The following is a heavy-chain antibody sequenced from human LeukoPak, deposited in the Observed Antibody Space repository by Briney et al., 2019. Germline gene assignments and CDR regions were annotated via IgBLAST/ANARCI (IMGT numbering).Heavy chain of an antibody. J-gene: IGHJ4*02. Sequence: PGGSLRLSCAASGFTFNDYEMNWVRQAPGKGLKWISYISRSGSSIYYADSVQGRFTISRDNAKNSLYLQVNSLRAEDTAVYYCARSTVTNYFDYWGQGTLVTVSS. D-gene: IGHD4-17*01. CDR2: ISRSGSSI. CDR1: GFTFNDYE. V-gene: IGHV3-48*03. CDR3: ARSTVTNYFDY.